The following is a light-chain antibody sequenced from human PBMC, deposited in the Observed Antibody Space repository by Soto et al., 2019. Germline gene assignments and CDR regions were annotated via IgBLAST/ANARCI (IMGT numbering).Light chain of an antibody. Sequence: EIVLTQSPATLSLSPGERATLSCRASQSVSSYLAWYQQKPGQAPRLLIYDASNRATGIPARFSGSGSGTDFTLTISSLEPEDFAVYYCQQSSNLFTFGPGTNVDIK. J-gene: IGKJ3*01. CDR1: QSVSSY. CDR2: DAS. CDR3: QQSSNLFT. V-gene: IGKV3-11*01.